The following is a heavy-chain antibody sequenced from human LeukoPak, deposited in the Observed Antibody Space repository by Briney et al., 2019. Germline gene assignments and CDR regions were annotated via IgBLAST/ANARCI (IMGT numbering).Heavy chain of an antibody. CDR2: INNNGGNT. CDR1: GFTFNSYT. J-gene: IGHJ4*02. V-gene: IGHV3-64D*06. D-gene: IGHD2-2*01. Sequence: GGSLRPSCSASGFTFNSYTMHWVRQAPGKGLEHVSAINNNGGNTYYADSVKGRFTISRDNSKNTLYLQMSSLRAEDTAVYYCVRLGYCSSPRCYFDYWGQGTLVTVSS. CDR3: VRLGYCSSPRCYFDY.